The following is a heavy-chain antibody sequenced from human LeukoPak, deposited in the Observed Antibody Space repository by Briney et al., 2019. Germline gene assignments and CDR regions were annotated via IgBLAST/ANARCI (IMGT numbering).Heavy chain of an antibody. V-gene: IGHV4-31*03. CDR3: ARDEKGHASGWTQLDV. CDR2: IYYSGST. CDR1: GGSISSGGYY. Sequence: SQTLSLTCTVSGGSISSGGYYWSWIRQHPGKGLEWIGYIYYSGSTYYNPSLKSRVTISVDTSKNQFSLKVTSVTAADTAVYYCARDEKGHASGWTQLDVWGKGTTVTVSS. D-gene: IGHD6-19*01. J-gene: IGHJ6*04.